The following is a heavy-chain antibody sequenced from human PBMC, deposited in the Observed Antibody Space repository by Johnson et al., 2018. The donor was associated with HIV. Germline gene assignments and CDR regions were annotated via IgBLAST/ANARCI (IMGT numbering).Heavy chain of an antibody. CDR1: GFTFSSHG. CDR3: ARDPDPFREYHGDAFDI. V-gene: IGHV3-30*03. Sequence: QVQLVESGGGVVQPGRSLRLSCAASGFTFSSHGMHWVRQAPGKGLEWVALISYDGSNKYYADSVKGRFTVSRDNSKNTLYVQMNSLRGEDTAVYYCARDPDPFREYHGDAFDIWGQGTVVTVSS. CDR2: ISYDGSNK. D-gene: IGHD3-10*01. J-gene: IGHJ3*02.